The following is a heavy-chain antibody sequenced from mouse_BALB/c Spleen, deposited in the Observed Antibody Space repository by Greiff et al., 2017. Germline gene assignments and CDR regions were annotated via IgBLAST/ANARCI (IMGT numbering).Heavy chain of an antibody. V-gene: IGHV1-9*01. CDR2: ILPGSGST. J-gene: IGHJ4*01. CDR3: ARPTKGGVYAMDY. CDR1: GYTFSSYW. Sequence: QVQLKESGAELMKPGASVKISCKATGYTFSSYWIEWVKQRPGHGLEWIGEILPGSGSTNYNEKFKGKATFTADTSSNTAYMQLSSLTSEDSAVYYCARPTKGGVYAMDYWGQGTSVTVSS. D-gene: IGHD1-3*01.